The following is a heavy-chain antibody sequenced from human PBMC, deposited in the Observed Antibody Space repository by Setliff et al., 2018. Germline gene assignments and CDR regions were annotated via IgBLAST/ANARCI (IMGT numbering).Heavy chain of an antibody. D-gene: IGHD3-22*01. J-gene: IGHJ4*02. V-gene: IGHV4-59*11. Sequence: SETLSLTCTVSGGSISSHYWSWIRQPPGKGLEWIGSIYSSGSTNYNPSLKSRVTISVDTSKNQVSLKLSSVTAADTALYYCTVYNIGSSKDHYWGQGTPVTVSS. CDR3: TVYNIGSSKDHY. CDR2: IYSSGST. CDR1: GGSISSHY.